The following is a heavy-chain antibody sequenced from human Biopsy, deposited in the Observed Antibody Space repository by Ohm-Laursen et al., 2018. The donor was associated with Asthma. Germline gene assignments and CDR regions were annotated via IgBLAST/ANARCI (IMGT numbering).Heavy chain of an antibody. V-gene: IGHV3-30-3*01. CDR1: GAHFGSYN. CDR2: ITFDGSTQ. D-gene: IGHD2-21*01. J-gene: IGHJ4*02. CDR3: VRWRSGYPDHYSDF. Sequence: SLRLSCAASGAHFGSYNMHWARQAPGKGLEWVAVITFDGSTQHYGNSVKGRFTISRDNSKNTLGLQMNSLRGDDTAVYYCVRWRSGYPDHYSDFWGLGTLVTVSS.